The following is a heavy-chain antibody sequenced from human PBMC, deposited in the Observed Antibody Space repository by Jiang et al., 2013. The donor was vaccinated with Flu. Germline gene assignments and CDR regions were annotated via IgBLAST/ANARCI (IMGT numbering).Heavy chain of an antibody. CDR2: INPSGGST. CDR3: ARDFRDGYNSGGY. CDR1: GYTFTSYY. D-gene: IGHD5-24*01. V-gene: IGHV1-46*01. Sequence: SGAEVKKPGASVKVSCKASGYTFTSYYMHWVRQAPGQGLEWMGIINPSGGSTSYAQKFQGRVTITADESTSTAYMELSSLRSEDTAVYYCARDFRDGYNSGGYWGQGTLVTVSS. J-gene: IGHJ4*02.